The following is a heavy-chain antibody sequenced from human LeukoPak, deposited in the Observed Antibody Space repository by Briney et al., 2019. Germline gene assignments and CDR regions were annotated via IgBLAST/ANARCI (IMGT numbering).Heavy chain of an antibody. CDR3: ARDLQYSSGWYGGYNWFDP. D-gene: IGHD6-19*01. Sequence: SETLSLTCAVYGGSFSGYYWSWIRQPPGKGLEWIGEINHSGSTNYNPSLKSRVTISVDTSKNQFSLKLSSVTAADTAVYYCARDLQYSSGWYGGYNWFDPWGQGTLVTVSS. CDR1: GGSFSGYY. J-gene: IGHJ5*02. V-gene: IGHV4-34*01. CDR2: INHSGST.